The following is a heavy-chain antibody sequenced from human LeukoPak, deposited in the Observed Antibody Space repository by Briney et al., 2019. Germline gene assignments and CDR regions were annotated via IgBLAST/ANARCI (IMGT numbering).Heavy chain of an antibody. J-gene: IGHJ4*02. D-gene: IGHD6-19*01. CDR3: ARAGLGVAGVDY. Sequence: PSETLSLTCTVSGDSISSSSYYWGWIRQPPGKGLEWIGTIFYSGSTYYNPSLKSRVTISIDTSKNQFSLKLSSVTAADTAVYYCARAGLGVAGVDYWGQGTLVTVSS. V-gene: IGHV4-39*07. CDR1: GDSISSSSYY. CDR2: IFYSGST.